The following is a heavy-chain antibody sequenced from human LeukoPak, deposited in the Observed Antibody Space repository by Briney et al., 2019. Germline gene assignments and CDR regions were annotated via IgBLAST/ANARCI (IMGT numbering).Heavy chain of an antibody. Sequence: GGSLRLSCAASGFTFSSYAMHWVRQAPGKGLEYVSAISSNGGSTYYANPVKGRFTISRDNSKNTLYLQMGSLRAEDMAVYYCARGSAGGQLWDYYYYMDVWGKGTTVTVSS. CDR3: ARGSAGGQLWDYYYYMDV. CDR2: ISSNGGST. D-gene: IGHD5-18*01. J-gene: IGHJ6*03. V-gene: IGHV3-64*01. CDR1: GFTFSSYA.